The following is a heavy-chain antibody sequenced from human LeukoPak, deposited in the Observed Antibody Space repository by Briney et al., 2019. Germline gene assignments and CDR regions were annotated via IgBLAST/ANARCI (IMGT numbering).Heavy chain of an antibody. V-gene: IGHV3-23*01. D-gene: IGHD6-19*01. CDR1: GFTFSSYT. Sequence: GGSLRLSCAASGFTFSSYTMSWVRQAPGKGLEWVSAISGSGGSTYYADSVKGRFTISRDNSKNTLHLQMNSLRAEDTAVYYCAGPIAVAGINWGQGTLVTVSS. CDR2: ISGSGGST. CDR3: AGPIAVAGIN. J-gene: IGHJ4*02.